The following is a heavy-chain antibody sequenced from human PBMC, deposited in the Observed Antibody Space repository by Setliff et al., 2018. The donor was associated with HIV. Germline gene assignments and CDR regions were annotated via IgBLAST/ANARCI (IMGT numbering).Heavy chain of an antibody. Sequence: LSLTCSVSGGSMSRVYWTWIRQPPGKGLEWIGYVSASGITKYNPSLQSRVTISGDSSKNQFSLRLSSVTAADTAVYYCARVPSAGVRGRPDLYHWFDPWGQGTLVTVSS. CDR1: GGSMSRVY. D-gene: IGHD3-3*01. V-gene: IGHV4-4*08. CDR3: ARVPSAGVRGRPDLYHWFDP. J-gene: IGHJ5*02. CDR2: VSASGIT.